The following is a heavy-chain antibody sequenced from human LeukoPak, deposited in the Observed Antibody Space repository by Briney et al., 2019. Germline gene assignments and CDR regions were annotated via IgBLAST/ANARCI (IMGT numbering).Heavy chain of an antibody. V-gene: IGHV4-34*01. CDR2: INHSGST. J-gene: IGHJ3*02. D-gene: IGHD3-10*01. CDR1: GGSFSGYY. Sequence: SETLSLTCAVYGGSFSGYYWSWIRQPPGKGLEWIGEINHSGSTNYNPSLKSRVTISVDTSKNQFSLKLSSVTAADTAVYYCARDSYYGSGRADGVDIWGLGTMVTVSS. CDR3: ARDSYYGSGRADGVDI.